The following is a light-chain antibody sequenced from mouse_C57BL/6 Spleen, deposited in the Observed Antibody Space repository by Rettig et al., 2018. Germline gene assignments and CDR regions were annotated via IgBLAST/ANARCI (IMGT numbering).Light chain of an antibody. Sequence: QIVLTQSPAIMSASPGEKVTMTCSASSSVSYMYWCQQKPGSSPRLLIYDTSNLASGVPVRFSGSGSGTSYSLTISRMEAADAATYYCQQWSSYPLTFGAGTKLELK. V-gene: IGKV4-55*01. CDR3: QQWSSYPLT. J-gene: IGKJ5*01. CDR2: DTS. CDR1: SSVSY.